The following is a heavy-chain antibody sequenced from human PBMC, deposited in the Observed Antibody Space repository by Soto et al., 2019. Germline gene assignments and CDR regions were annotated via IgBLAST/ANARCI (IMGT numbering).Heavy chain of an antibody. J-gene: IGHJ4*02. Sequence: SESLSLTCTVSAASSSKYYWTWIRQPPGKGLEWIGYIYFNGNTKYNPSLEGRLTISIDTSKKEFSLKLTSVTAADAAVYYCASVTFGGIVLAHWGQGTLVTVSS. CDR1: AASSSKYY. D-gene: IGHD3-16*01. CDR3: ASVTFGGIVLAH. CDR2: IYFNGNT. V-gene: IGHV4-59*01.